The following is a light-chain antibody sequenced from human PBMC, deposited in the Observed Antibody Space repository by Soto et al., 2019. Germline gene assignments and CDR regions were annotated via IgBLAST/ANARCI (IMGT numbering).Light chain of an antibody. CDR3: SSYVGSNIFYV. Sequence: QSVLTQPASVSGSPGQSITLSCTGTSSDVGGYNYVSWYQQHPGKAPKLMIYEVSNRPSGISHRFSGSKSGNTASLTISGLRAEDEADYYCSSYVGSNIFYVFGTGTKVTVL. CDR1: SSDVGGYNY. V-gene: IGLV2-14*01. CDR2: EVS. J-gene: IGLJ1*01.